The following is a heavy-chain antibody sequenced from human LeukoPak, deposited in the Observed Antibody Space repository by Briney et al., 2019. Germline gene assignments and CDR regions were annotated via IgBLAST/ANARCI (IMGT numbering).Heavy chain of an antibody. CDR2: IVVGSGNT. J-gene: IGHJ6*03. CDR1: GFTFTISA. V-gene: IGHV1-58*02. Sequence: SVKVSCKASGFTFTISAMQWVRQARGQRVEGIGWIVVGSGNTNYAQKFQERVTITRDMSTSTAYMELSSLRSEDTAVYYCAAAWDLYYMDVWGKGTTVTVSS. CDR3: AAAWDLYYMDV. D-gene: IGHD1-26*01.